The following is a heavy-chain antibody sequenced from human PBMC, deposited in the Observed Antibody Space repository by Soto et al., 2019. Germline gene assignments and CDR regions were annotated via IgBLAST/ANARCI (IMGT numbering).Heavy chain of an antibody. CDR2: INPNGGST. CDR1: GYTFINYH. D-gene: IGHD6-19*01. J-gene: IGHJ4*02. Sequence: QVLVVQSGAEVKKPGASVKVSCKTSGYTFINYHVHWVRQAPGQGLEWMGAINPNGGSTTYAQHLQGRITMTSDASTSTVYMDLSSLRSDDTAVYYCALPKNTLGWYNFWGQGSLVTVS. V-gene: IGHV1-46*01. CDR3: ALPKNTLGWYNF.